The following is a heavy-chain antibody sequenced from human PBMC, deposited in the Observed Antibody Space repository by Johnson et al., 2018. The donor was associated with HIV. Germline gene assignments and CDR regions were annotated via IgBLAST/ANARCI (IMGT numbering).Heavy chain of an antibody. V-gene: IGHV3-7*01. CDR1: GFTFRTHW. CDR3: ARVGANFDAFDI. CDR2: IKSDGSEK. Sequence: MQLVESGGGLVQPGGSLRLSCAATGFTFRTHWMTWVRQAPGKGLEWVASIKSDGSEKKYVDSVKGRFIISRDNAKNSMYLQMKSLRVDDTAVYYCARVGANFDAFDIWGQGTMVTVSS. J-gene: IGHJ3*02. D-gene: IGHD4/OR15-4a*01.